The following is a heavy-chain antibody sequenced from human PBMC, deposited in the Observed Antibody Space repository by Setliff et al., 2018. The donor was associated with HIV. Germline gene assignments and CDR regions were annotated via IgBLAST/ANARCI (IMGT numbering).Heavy chain of an antibody. CDR3: ATTECRGADCPQMYDY. D-gene: IGHD2-15*01. J-gene: IGHJ4*02. V-gene: IGHV4-34*01. CDR2: LNYVGVT. Sequence: SSETLSLTCAVHGGSFSGSYWSWIRQPPGKWLEWIGELNYVGVTNHNPSLKSRVTISVEASKRQWSLKLNSVTAADTAVYFCATTECRGADCPQMYDYWGQGILVTVSS. CDR1: GGSFSGSY.